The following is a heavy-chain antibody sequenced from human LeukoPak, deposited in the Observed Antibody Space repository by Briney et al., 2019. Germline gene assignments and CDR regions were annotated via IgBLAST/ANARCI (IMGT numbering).Heavy chain of an antibody. CDR2: ISAYNGNT. CDR3: ARAPATGYSSSWYLY. V-gene: IGHV1-18*01. CDR1: GYTFTSYG. J-gene: IGHJ4*02. D-gene: IGHD6-13*01. Sequence: ASVKVSCKASGYTFTSYGISCVRQAPGQGLEWMGWISAYNGNTNYAQKLQGRVTMTTDTSTSTAYMELRSLRSDDTAVYYCARAPATGYSSSWYLYWGQGTLVTVSS.